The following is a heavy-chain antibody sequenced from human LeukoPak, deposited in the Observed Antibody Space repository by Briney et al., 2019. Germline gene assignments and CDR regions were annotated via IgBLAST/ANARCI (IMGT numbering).Heavy chain of an antibody. CDR3: TRATGGLSDY. CDR2: ISPYNGDT. V-gene: IGHV1-18*04. J-gene: IGHJ4*02. CDR1: GYIFTNYD. D-gene: IGHD1-1*01. Sequence: ASVKVSCKTSGYIFTNYDIHWVRQAPGQGLEWMGWISPYNGDTKYAQKFQDRVTMSTDTSTSTTYMELRSLRSDDTAVYYCTRATGGLSDYWGQGTLVTVSS.